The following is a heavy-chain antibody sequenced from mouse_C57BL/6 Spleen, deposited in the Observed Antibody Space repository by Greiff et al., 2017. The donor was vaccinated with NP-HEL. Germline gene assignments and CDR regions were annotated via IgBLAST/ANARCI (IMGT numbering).Heavy chain of an antibody. CDR1: GYTFTDYY. V-gene: IGHV1-26*01. Sequence: EVQLHQSGPELVKPGASVKISCKASGYTFTDYYMNWVKQSHGKSLEWIGDINPNNGGTSYNQKLKGKATLTVDKSSSTAYMEIRSLTSEYSAVYYCARKFSPYYDYDEEAMDYWGQGTSVTVSS. J-gene: IGHJ4*01. D-gene: IGHD2-4*01. CDR3: ARKFSPYYDYDEEAMDY. CDR2: INPNNGGT.